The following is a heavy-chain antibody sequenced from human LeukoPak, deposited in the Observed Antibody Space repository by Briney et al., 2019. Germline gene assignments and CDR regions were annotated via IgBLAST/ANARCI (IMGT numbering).Heavy chain of an antibody. V-gene: IGHV3-23*01. Sequence: GGSLRLSCAASGFTFSSYGVSWVRQAPGKGLEWVSGISGSGHRTYYADSVKGRFTISRDNAKNSLYLQMNSLRAEDTAVYYCARPIAAAAVNYWGQGTLVTVSS. CDR3: ARPIAAAAVNY. CDR1: GFTFSSYG. J-gene: IGHJ4*02. CDR2: ISGSGHRT. D-gene: IGHD6-25*01.